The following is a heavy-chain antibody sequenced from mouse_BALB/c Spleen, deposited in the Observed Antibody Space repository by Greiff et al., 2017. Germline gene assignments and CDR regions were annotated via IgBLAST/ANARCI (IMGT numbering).Heavy chain of an antibody. D-gene: IGHD3-2*01. CDR2: INTGSGGT. CDR1: GYAFTNYL. CDR3: AIDSSGYAAY. J-gene: IGHJ3*01. Sequence: QVQLQQSGAELVRPGTSVKVSCKASGYAFTNYLIEWVKQRPGQGLEWIGVINTGSGGTNYNEKCKGKRTLTADKSSSTAYMQLSSLTSDDSAVYFCAIDSSGYAAYWGQGTLVTVSA. V-gene: IGHV1-54*01.